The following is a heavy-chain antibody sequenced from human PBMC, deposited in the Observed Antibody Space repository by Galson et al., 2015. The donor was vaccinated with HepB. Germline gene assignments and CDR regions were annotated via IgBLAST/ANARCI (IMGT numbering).Heavy chain of an antibody. V-gene: IGHV4-34*01. CDR2: VNHSGST. Sequence: SETLSLTCAVYGGSFNTYYWSWIRQPPGKGLEWIGEVNHSGSTNYNPSLKSRVTISVDTSKNRFSLKLNSVTAADTAVYYCARAVYYDFWNGFGPWGQGTLVTVSS. J-gene: IGHJ5*02. CDR3: ARAVYYDFWNGFGP. D-gene: IGHD3-3*01. CDR1: GGSFNTYY.